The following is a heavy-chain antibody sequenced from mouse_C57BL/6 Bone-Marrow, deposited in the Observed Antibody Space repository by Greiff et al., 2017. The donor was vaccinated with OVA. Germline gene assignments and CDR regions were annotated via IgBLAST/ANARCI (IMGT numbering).Heavy chain of an antibody. CDR1: GYSFTGYY. CDR2: INPSTGGT. D-gene: IGHD1-1*01. J-gene: IGHJ3*01. CDR3: ARKYYGSSYVAWVY. V-gene: IGHV1-42*01. Sequence: VQLQQSGPELVKPGASVKISCKASGYSFTGYYMNWVKQSPEKSLEWIGEINPSTGGTTYNQKFKAKATLTVDKSSSTAYMQLKSLTSEDSAVYYCARKYYGSSYVAWVYWGQGTLVTVSA.